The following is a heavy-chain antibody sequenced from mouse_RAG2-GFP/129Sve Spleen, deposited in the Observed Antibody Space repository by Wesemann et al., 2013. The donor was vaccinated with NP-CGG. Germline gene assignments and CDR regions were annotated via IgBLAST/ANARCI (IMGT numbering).Heavy chain of an antibody. D-gene: IGHD2-4*01. CDR1: GYTFTSYW. V-gene: IGHV1-69*02. CDR3: TRSTMTPYFDY. CDR2: IYPSDSYT. J-gene: IGHJ2*01. Sequence: QVQLQQPGAELVRPGASVKLSCKASGYTFTSYWINWVKQRPGQGLEWIGNIYPSDSYTNYNQKFKDKATLTVDKSSSTAYMQLSSPTSEDSAVYYCTRSTMTPYFDYWGQGTTLTVSS.